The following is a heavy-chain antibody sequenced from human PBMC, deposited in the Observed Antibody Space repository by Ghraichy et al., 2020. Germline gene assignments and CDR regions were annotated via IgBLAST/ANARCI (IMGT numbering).Heavy chain of an antibody. V-gene: IGHV3-48*03. CDR3: ARSRLWFGELLDFDL. Sequence: GESLNISCAASGFSFSSYEMNWVRQAPGKGLEWVSYISSSGSTIYYADSLKGRYTISRDNAKNSVFLQMSSLRAEDTAVYYCARSRLWFGELLDFDLWGQGTMVTVAS. CDR2: ISSSGSTI. CDR1: GFSFSSYE. J-gene: IGHJ3*01. D-gene: IGHD3-10*01.